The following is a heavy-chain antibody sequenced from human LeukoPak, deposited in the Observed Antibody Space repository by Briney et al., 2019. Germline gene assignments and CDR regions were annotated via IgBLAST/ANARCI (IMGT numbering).Heavy chain of an antibody. CDR1: GGSISSYY. Sequence: SETLSLTCTVSGGSISSYYWSWMRQPAGKWLEWIGRIYTSGSTNYNPSLKSRVTMSVDTSKNQFSLKLSSVTAADTAVYYCARTGVSRSWYFDYWGQGTLVTVSS. D-gene: IGHD6-13*01. CDR2: IYTSGST. J-gene: IGHJ4*02. CDR3: ARTGVSRSWYFDY. V-gene: IGHV4-4*07.